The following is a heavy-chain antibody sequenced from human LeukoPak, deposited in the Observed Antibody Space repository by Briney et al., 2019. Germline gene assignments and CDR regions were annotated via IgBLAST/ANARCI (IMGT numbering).Heavy chain of an antibody. CDR1: GGSISTGDYY. Sequence: SETLSLTCTVSGGSISTGDYYLRWIRQPPGKGLEWIGYIYYSGSNYHNPSLKSRITISVDTSKNQFSFKFSSVSAADTAVYYCARVEYSSSWSAFDIWGQGTMLTVSS. D-gene: IGHD6-13*01. J-gene: IGHJ3*02. CDR2: IYYSGSN. V-gene: IGHV4-30-4*08. CDR3: ARVEYSSSWSAFDI.